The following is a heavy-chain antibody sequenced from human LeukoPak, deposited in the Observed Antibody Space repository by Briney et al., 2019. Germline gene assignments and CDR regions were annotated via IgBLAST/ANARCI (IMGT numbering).Heavy chain of an antibody. CDR3: ARLPRSGYYNWFDS. D-gene: IGHD3-3*01. V-gene: IGHV5-51*01. J-gene: IGHJ5*01. CDR1: EYSFPNYC. CDR2: IYPGDSDT. Sequence: GESLKISCKHSEYSFPNYCVGWVRQMPGKGLEWMGIIYPGDSDTRYSPSFQGQVTISADKSISTAYLQWSSLKASDTAMYYCARLPRSGYYNWFDSWGQGTLVTVSS.